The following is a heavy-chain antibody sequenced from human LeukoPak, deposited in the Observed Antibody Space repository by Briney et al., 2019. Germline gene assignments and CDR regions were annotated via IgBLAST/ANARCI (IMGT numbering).Heavy chain of an antibody. CDR1: GFTFTSYS. J-gene: IGHJ6*02. D-gene: IGHD3-3*01. V-gene: IGHV3-23*01. Sequence: PGRSLRLSCAASGFTFTSYSMSWVRQAPGKGLEWVSGTSDRGDYTYYADSVKGRFTISRDNSKNTLYLQMNSLRAEDTAVYYCARDLFPQTFTIFGVVNYYYYGMDVWGQGTTVTVSS. CDR2: TSDRGDYT. CDR3: ARDLFPQTFTIFGVVNYYYYGMDV.